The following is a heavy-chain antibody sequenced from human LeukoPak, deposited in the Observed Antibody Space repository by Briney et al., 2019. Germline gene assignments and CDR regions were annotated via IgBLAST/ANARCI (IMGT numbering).Heavy chain of an antibody. D-gene: IGHD2-15*01. Sequence: GASVRVSCKASGFTFTSSAMQWVRQARGQRLEWIGWIVVGSGNTNYAQKFQERVTITRDMSTSTAYMELSSLRSEDTAVYYCAADLGWSYPGGWFDPWGQGTLVTVSS. V-gene: IGHV1-58*02. CDR2: IVVGSGNT. J-gene: IGHJ5*02. CDR1: GFTFTSSA. CDR3: AADLGWSYPGGWFDP.